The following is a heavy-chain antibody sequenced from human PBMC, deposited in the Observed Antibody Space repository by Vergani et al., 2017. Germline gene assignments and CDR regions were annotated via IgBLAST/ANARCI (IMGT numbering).Heavy chain of an antibody. CDR1: GGSISSGGYS. CDR2: RYHSGST. J-gene: IGHJ5*02. CDR3: ARAVAAAGPNWFDP. Sequence: QLQLQESGSGLVKPSQTLSLTCAVSGGSISSGGYSWSWIRQPPGKGLEWIGYRYHSGSTYYNPSLKSRVTISVDRSTNQFSLKLNAVTAADTAVYYCARAVAAAGPNWFDPWGQGTLVTVSS. V-gene: IGHV4-30-2*01. D-gene: IGHD6-13*01.